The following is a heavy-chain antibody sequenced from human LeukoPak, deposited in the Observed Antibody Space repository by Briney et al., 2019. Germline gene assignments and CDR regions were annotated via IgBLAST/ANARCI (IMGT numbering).Heavy chain of an antibody. Sequence: VASVKVSCKVSGGTFSSYPISWVRQAPGQGLEWMGEITPIFGEAQNAEKFQGRVTITADEPTSTVYMELTSLRLDDTAMYYCARNSRVASTSGLNYRGQGTLVTVSS. CDR2: ITPIFGEA. CDR1: GGTFSSYP. V-gene: IGHV1-69*13. CDR3: ARNSRVASTSGLNY. D-gene: IGHD5-12*01. J-gene: IGHJ4*02.